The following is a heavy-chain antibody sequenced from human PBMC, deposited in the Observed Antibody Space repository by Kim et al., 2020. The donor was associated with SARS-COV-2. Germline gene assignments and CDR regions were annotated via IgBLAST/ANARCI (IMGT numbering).Heavy chain of an antibody. V-gene: IGHV4-59*13. J-gene: IGHJ4*02. CDR3: ARVIQLWHTTDY. Sequence: SETLSLTCTVSGGSISSYYWSWIRQPPGKGLEWIGYIYYSGSTNYNPSLKSRVTISVDTSKNQFSLKLSSVTAADTAVYYCARVIQLWHTTDYWGQGTLVTVSS. CDR1: GGSISSYY. D-gene: IGHD5-18*01. CDR2: IYYSGST.